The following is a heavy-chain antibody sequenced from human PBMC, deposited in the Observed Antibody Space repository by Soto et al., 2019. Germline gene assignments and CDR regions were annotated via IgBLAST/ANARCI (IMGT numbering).Heavy chain of an antibody. V-gene: IGHV3-23*01. CDR1: GFTFSSYA. CDR2: ISGSGGST. Sequence: EVQLLESGGGLVQPGGSLRLSCAASGFTFSSYAMSWVRQAPGKGLEWVSAISGSGGSTYYADSVKGRFTISRDNSKKTLYLQRKSLRAEDTAVYYCAKGGGGYCSGGSCYAMGYYYYGMDVWGQGTTVTVSS. D-gene: IGHD2-15*01. CDR3: AKGGGGYCSGGSCYAMGYYYYGMDV. J-gene: IGHJ6*02.